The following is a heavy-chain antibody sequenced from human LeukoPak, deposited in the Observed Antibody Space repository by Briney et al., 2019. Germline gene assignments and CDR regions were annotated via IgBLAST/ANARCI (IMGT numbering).Heavy chain of an antibody. CDR2: ISGSGGST. Sequence: GGSLRLSCAASGFTFSSYAMSWVRQAPGKGLEWVSAISGSGGSTYYADSVKGRFTISRDNSKNTLYLQMNSLRAEDTAVYYCAKPPARYIVVVPAYFDYWGQGTLVTVSS. CDR1: GFTFSSYA. CDR3: AKPPARYIVVVPAYFDY. V-gene: IGHV3-23*01. D-gene: IGHD2-2*01. J-gene: IGHJ4*02.